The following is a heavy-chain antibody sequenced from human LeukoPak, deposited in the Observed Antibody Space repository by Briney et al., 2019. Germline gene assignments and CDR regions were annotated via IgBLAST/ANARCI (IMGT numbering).Heavy chain of an antibody. J-gene: IGHJ3*02. CDR1: GFTFSGFS. CDR2: IKQDGSER. Sequence: GGSLRLSCAASGFTFSGFSMSWVRQSPTKGLEWVANIKQDGSERYYVDSVKGRFTISRDNAKNSLSLQMNNLRVEDTAVYYCARDLPDIWGQGTMVTVSS. V-gene: IGHV3-7*01. CDR3: ARDLPDI.